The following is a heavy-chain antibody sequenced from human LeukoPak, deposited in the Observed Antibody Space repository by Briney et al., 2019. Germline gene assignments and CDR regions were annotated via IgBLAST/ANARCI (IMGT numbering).Heavy chain of an antibody. D-gene: IGHD3-22*01. CDR1: GFIVDSNY. CDR3: ARGDDSGYYDYFDY. V-gene: IGHV3-53*01. CDR2: IYTGGNT. J-gene: IGHJ4*02. Sequence: PGGSLRLSCAASGFIVDSNYLSWVRQAPGKGLEWVSTIYTGGNTYYAASVKGRFTISRDFSKNTAFLHMNSLRAEDTAMYYCARGDDSGYYDYFDYWGQGALVTVSS.